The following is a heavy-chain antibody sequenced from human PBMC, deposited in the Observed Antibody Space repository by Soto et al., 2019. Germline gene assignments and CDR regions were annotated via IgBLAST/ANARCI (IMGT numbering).Heavy chain of an antibody. J-gene: IGHJ4*02. CDR3: ARERAESWRATVVTPVRRPFDY. D-gene: IGHD4-17*01. V-gene: IGHV4-39*02. CDR1: GGSISSSNYY. Sequence: PSETLSLTCTVSGGSISSSNYYWGWIRQPPGKGLEWIGSIYYSGSTSYNSSLKSRVTISVDTSKNQFSLKLSSVTAADTAVYYCARERAESWRATVVTPVRRPFDYWGQGTLVTVSS. CDR2: IYYSGST.